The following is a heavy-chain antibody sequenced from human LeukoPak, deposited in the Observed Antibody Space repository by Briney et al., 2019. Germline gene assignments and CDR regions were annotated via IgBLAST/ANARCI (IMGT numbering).Heavy chain of an antibody. J-gene: IGHJ4*02. CDR1: GFIVSSNY. CDR3: ARDPHGYNSYFDY. V-gene: IGHV3-53*01. Sequence: PGGSLRLSCAASGFIVSSNYMNWDRQAPGKGLEWVSVIYTDGSTYYADSVKGRFTISRDISRNTVHLQMNSLRAGDTAVYYCARDPHGYNSYFDYWGQGTLVTVSS. CDR2: IYTDGST. D-gene: IGHD5-24*01.